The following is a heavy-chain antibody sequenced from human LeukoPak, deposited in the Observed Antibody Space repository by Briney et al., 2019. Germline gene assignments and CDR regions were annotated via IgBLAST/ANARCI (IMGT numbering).Heavy chain of an antibody. D-gene: IGHD6-6*01. CDR1: GFTFSNSW. Sequence: PGGSLRLSCATSGFTFSNSWMHWVRRAPGKGLVWVSRINKDGTTITYAESVRGRFTISGDNAKNSLYLQMNSLRAEDTAVYYCARGSSSSSTGFDYWGQGTLVTVSS. V-gene: IGHV3-74*01. CDR3: ARGSSSSSTGFDY. CDR2: INKDGTTI. J-gene: IGHJ4*02.